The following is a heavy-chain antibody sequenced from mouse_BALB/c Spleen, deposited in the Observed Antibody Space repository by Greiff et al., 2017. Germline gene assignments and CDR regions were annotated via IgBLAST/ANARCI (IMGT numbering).Heavy chain of an antibody. CDR2: IWAGGST. V-gene: IGHV2-9*02. CDR3: ARDPAYYGNRYAMDY. CDR1: GFSLTSYG. D-gene: IGHD2-10*01. Sequence: QVQLKESGPGLVAPSQSLSITCTVSGFSLTSYGVHWVRQPPGKGLEWLGVIWAGGSTNYNSALMSRLSISKDNSKSQVFLKMNSLQTDDTAMYYCARDPAYYGNRYAMDYWGQGTSVTVSS. J-gene: IGHJ4*01.